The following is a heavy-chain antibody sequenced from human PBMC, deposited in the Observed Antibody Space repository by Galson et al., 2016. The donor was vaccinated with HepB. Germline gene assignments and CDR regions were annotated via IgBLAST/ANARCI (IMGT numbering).Heavy chain of an antibody. Sequence: SVKVSCKASGGTFSRYAISWVRQAPGQGLEWMGGIIPIFGTANYAQKFQGRVTITADESTSTAYMDLSSLRSEDTAVYYCAREGWDTSGWYGKGHRFDYWGQGTLVTVSS. CDR3: AREGWDTSGWYGKGHRFDY. D-gene: IGHD6-19*01. CDR2: IIPIFGTA. J-gene: IGHJ4*02. CDR1: GGTFSRYA. V-gene: IGHV1-69*13.